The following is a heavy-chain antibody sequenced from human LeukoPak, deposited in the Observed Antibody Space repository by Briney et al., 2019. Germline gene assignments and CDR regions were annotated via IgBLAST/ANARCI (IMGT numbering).Heavy chain of an antibody. J-gene: IGHJ1*01. V-gene: IGHV4-61*02. CDR2: IYTSGST. CDR1: GGSISSGSYY. Sequence: NPSETLSLTCTVSGGSISSGSYYWSWIRQPAGKGLEWIGRIYTSGSTNYNPSLKSRVTISVDTSKNQFSLSLRSVTAADTAMYYCASTTRVAPDGRAEHFQHWGQGTLVIVSS. CDR3: ASTTRVAPDGRAEHFQH. D-gene: IGHD5-24*01.